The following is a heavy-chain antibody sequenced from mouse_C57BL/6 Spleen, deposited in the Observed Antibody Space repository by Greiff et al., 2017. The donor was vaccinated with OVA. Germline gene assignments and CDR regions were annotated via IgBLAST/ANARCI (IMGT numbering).Heavy chain of an antibody. D-gene: IGHD2-5*01. CDR3: TRWVSYYSNYMYFDY. CDR2: IDPETGGT. CDR1: GYTFTDYE. Sequence: VQLQQSGAELVRPGASVTLSCKASGYTFTDYEMHWVKQTPVHGLEWIGAIDPETGGTAYNQKFKGKAILTADKSSSTAYMELRSLTSEDSAVYYCTRWVSYYSNYMYFDYWGQGTTLTVSS. J-gene: IGHJ2*01. V-gene: IGHV1-15*01.